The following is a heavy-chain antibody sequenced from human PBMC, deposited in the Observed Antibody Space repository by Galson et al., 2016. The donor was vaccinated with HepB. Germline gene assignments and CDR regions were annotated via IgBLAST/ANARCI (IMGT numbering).Heavy chain of an antibody. CDR2: IKQDGSEK. CDR3: ASAPAATESDY. D-gene: IGHD6-25*01. J-gene: IGHJ4*02. V-gene: IGHV3-7*01. Sequence: SCAASGFTFSGYWMTWVRQAPGKGLEWVANIKQDGSEKNYVDSVKGRFTISRDNAKNLVYLQMNSLRAEDTAMYYCASAPAATESDYWGQGTLVTVSP. CDR1: GFTFSGYW.